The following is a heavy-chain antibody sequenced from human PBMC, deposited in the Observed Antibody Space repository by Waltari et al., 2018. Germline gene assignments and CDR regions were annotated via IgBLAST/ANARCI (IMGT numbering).Heavy chain of an antibody. CDR1: GGSISSSSYY. V-gene: IGHV4-39*01. Sequence: QLQLQESGPGLVKPSETLSLTCTVSGGSISSSSYYWGWIRQPPGKGLEWIGSIYYSGSTYYNPSLKSRVTISVDTSKNQFSLKLSSVTAADTAVYYCARSVTMVRGVIITLYFQHWGQGTLVTVSS. CDR3: ARSVTMVRGVIITLYFQH. CDR2: IYYSGST. D-gene: IGHD3-10*01. J-gene: IGHJ1*01.